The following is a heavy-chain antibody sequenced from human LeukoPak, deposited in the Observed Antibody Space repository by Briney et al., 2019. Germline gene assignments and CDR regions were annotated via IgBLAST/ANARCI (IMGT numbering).Heavy chain of an antibody. Sequence: GASVKVSCKASGYTFTDYYMHWVRQAPGQGLEWMGWINPNSGGTYYAQQFQDRVTMTRDTSINTAYMELSRLRSDDTAVFYCAREMSQVSTVDYWGQGTPVTDSS. V-gene: IGHV1-2*02. CDR3: AREMSQVSTVDY. CDR1: GYTFTDYY. CDR2: INPNSGGT. J-gene: IGHJ4*02. D-gene: IGHD5/OR15-5a*01.